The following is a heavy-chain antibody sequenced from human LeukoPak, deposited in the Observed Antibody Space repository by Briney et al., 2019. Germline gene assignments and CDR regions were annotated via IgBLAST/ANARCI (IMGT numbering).Heavy chain of an antibody. J-gene: IGHJ3*02. D-gene: IGHD6-6*01. CDR2: IYPGDSGT. CDR1: GYSFTSYW. Sequence: GESLKISCKGSGYSFTSYWIGWVCQMPGKGLEWMGIIYPGDSGTRYSPSFQGQVTISAKKCNSTAYLQWSSLKASDTAMYYCARRNPYTTSPGHAFDIWGQGTMVTVSS. V-gene: IGHV5-51*01. CDR3: ARRNPYTTSPGHAFDI.